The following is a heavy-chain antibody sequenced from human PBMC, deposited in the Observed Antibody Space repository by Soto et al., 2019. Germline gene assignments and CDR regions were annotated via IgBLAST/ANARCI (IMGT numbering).Heavy chain of an antibody. J-gene: IGHJ2*01. CDR3: AGGLTGTGVEDL. D-gene: IGHD1-7*01. CDR2: IYTSGST. Sequence: QVQLQESGPGLVKPSETLSLTCTVSGGSISSYYWSWIRQPAGKGLEWIGRIYTSGSTNYNPSLTSRVTMSVATSKNQFSLKLSSVTAADTAVDYCAGGLTGTGVEDLWGRGTLVTVSS. CDR1: GGSISSYY. V-gene: IGHV4-4*07.